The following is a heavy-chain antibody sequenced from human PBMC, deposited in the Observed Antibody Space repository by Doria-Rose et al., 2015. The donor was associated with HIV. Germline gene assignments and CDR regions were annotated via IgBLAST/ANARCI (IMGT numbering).Heavy chain of an antibody. D-gene: IGHD1-1*01. J-gene: IGHJ6*02. Sequence: QVQLQQWDAGLVKPSETLSLTCAVFGGSFSGYYWSWIRQPPGKGLEWIGDIHHSGSNNYKTSLQSRVAISLDTSKNLFSLKLSSVTAADTAVYYCARGLLRGGWNDVDYYYGMDVWGQGTAVTVSS. CDR3: ARGLLRGGWNDVDYYYGMDV. CDR1: GGSFSGYY. V-gene: IGHV4-34*01. CDR2: IHHSGSN.